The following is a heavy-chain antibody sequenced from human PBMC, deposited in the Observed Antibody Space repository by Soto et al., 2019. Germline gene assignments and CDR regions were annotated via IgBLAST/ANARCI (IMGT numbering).Heavy chain of an antibody. CDR2: ISYDGSNK. D-gene: IGHD5-12*01. V-gene: IGHV3-30-3*01. CDR3: ARAPIDGYNPINPYYYYYYGMDV. Sequence: GGSLRLSCAASGFTFSSYAMHWVRQAPGKGLEWVAVISYDGSNKYYADSVKGRFTISRDNSKNTLYLQMNSLRAEDTAVYYCARAPIDGYNPINPYYYYYYGMDVWGQGTTVTVSS. J-gene: IGHJ6*02. CDR1: GFTFSSYA.